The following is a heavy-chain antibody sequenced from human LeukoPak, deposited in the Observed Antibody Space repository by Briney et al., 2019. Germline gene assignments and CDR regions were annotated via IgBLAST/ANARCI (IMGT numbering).Heavy chain of an antibody. CDR3: ARGRRYYYDSSGYKTLDY. D-gene: IGHD3-22*01. V-gene: IGHV4-4*02. CDR2: IYHSGST. J-gene: IGHJ4*02. Sequence: NASETLSLTCAVSGGSISSSNWWSWVRQPPGKGLEWIGEIYHSGSTNYNPSLKSRVTISVDTSKNQFSLKLSSVTAADTAVYYCARGRRYYYDSSGYKTLDYWGQGTLVTVSS. CDR1: GGSISSSNW.